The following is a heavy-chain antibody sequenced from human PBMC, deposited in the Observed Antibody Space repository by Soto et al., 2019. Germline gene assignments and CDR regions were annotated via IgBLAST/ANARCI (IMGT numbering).Heavy chain of an antibody. CDR3: AREKGANYYGSGSLRKNWFDP. Sequence: QVQLQESGPGLVKPSETLSLTRTVSGGSISSYYWSWIRQPPGKGLEWIGYIYYSGSTNYNPSLKSRVTISVDTSKNQFSLKLSSVTAADTAVYYCAREKGANYYGSGSLRKNWFDPWGQGTLVTVSS. CDR1: GGSISSYY. J-gene: IGHJ5*02. V-gene: IGHV4-59*01. CDR2: IYYSGST. D-gene: IGHD3-10*01.